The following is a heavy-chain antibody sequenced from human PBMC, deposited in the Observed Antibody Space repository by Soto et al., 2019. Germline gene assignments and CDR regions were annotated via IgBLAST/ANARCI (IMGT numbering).Heavy chain of an antibody. J-gene: IGHJ6*02. CDR2: ISSSSSTI. Sequence: GGSLRLSCAGSGFTFSSYSMNWVRQAPGKGLEWVSYISSSSSTIYYADSVKGRFTISRDNAKNTLYLQMNSLRAEDTAVYYCAKGSSGSYYSWFFPYYYYGMDVWGQGTTVTVSS. D-gene: IGHD1-26*01. CDR3: AKGSSGSYYSWFFPYYYYGMDV. CDR1: GFTFSSYS. V-gene: IGHV3-48*01.